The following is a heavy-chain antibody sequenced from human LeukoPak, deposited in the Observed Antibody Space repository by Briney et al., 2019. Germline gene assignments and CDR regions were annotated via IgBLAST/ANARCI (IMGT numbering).Heavy chain of an antibody. CDR1: GFTFSDYY. D-gene: IGHD2-15*01. J-gene: IGHJ4*02. CDR2: ISSSGSTI. CDR3: ARVPRYCSGGSCYHNDY. V-gene: IGHV3-11*01. Sequence: GGSLRLSCTASGFTFSDYYMSWIRQAPGRGLEWVSYISSSGSTIDYADSVKGRFTISRDNTKNSLYLEMNSLRAEDTAVYYCARVPRYCSGGSCYHNDYWGQGTLVTVSS.